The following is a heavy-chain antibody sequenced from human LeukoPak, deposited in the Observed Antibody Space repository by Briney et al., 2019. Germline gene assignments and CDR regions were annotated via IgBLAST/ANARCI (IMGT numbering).Heavy chain of an antibody. J-gene: IGHJ4*02. CDR3: ARDLVSSIAARRGFDY. D-gene: IGHD6-6*01. CDR2: IYYSGST. Sequence: SETLSLTCTVSAGSTSSSSYYWGWIRQPPGKGLEWIGSIYYSGSTDYNPSLKSRVTISVDTSKNQFSLKLSSVTAADTAVYYCARDLVSSIAARRGFDYWGQGTLVTVSS. V-gene: IGHV4-39*07. CDR1: AGSTSSSSYY.